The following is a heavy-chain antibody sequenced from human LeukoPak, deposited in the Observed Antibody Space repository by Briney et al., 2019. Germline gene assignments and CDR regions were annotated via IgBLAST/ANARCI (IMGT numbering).Heavy chain of an antibody. V-gene: IGHV4-31*03. D-gene: IGHD1-1*01. J-gene: IGHJ4*02. CDR1: GGSISSGGYY. CDR3: AREGIKCSIGTCSSLALDY. CDR2: IYYSGTT. Sequence: SQTLSLTCTVSGGSISSGGYYWSWIRQHPGKGLEWIGYIYYSGTTNYNPSLKSRVTISVDTSKNQFSLKVNSVTAADTAVYYCAREGIKCSIGTCSSLALDYWGQGTLVTVSS.